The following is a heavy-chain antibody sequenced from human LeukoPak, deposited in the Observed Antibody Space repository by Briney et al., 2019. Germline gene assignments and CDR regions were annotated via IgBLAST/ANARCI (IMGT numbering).Heavy chain of an antibody. Sequence: SETLSLTCSVSGGSIGSYYWNWIRRPAGKGLEWIGRIYSSGSTNYKPSLKSRVTMSVDTSKNQFSLNLSPVTAADTAVYYCARAAMSSYYYDYMDVWGKGTTVTVSS. J-gene: IGHJ6*03. V-gene: IGHV4-4*07. CDR3: ARAAMSSYYYDYMDV. CDR2: IYSSGST. CDR1: GGSIGSYY.